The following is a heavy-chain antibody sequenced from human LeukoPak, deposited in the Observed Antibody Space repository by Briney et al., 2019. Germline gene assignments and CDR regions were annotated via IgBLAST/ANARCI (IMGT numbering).Heavy chain of an antibody. CDR2: ISGSGDGT. J-gene: IGHJ4*02. V-gene: IGHV3-23*01. CDR3: AKDEILTGYPHYFDY. CDR1: RFTYSDYA. Sequence: GGSLRLSCAASRFTYSDYAMSWVRQSPGKGLEWVSAISGSGDGTYYADSVKGRFTISRDNSNNMVYLQMNSLRAEDTAVYYCAKDEILTGYPHYFDYWGQGTVVTVSS. D-gene: IGHD3-9*01.